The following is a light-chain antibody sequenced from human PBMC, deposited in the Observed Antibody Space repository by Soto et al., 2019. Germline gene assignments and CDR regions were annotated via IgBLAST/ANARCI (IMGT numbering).Light chain of an antibody. Sequence: DIQMTPSPSTLSASVGDRVPITCRASQSISSWLAWYQQKPGKAPKLLIYDASSLESGVPSRFSGSGSGTEFTLTISSLQPDDFATYYCQQYNSYPWTFGQGTKVDI. CDR1: QSISSW. J-gene: IGKJ1*01. V-gene: IGKV1-5*01. CDR3: QQYNSYPWT. CDR2: DAS.